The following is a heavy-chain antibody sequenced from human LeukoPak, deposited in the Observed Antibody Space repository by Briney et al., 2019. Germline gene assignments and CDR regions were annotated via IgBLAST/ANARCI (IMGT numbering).Heavy chain of an antibody. V-gene: IGHV3-9*01. D-gene: IGHD1-26*01. J-gene: IGHJ4*02. Sequence: GRSLGLSCAASGFTFDDYAMHWVRQAPGKGLEWVSGISWNSGSIGYADSVKGRFTISRDNAKNSLYLQMNSLRAEDTALYYCAKDLEWEVRGWGFYYLGQGTLVTVSS. CDR1: GFTFDDYA. CDR3: AKDLEWEVRGWGFYY. CDR2: ISWNSGSI.